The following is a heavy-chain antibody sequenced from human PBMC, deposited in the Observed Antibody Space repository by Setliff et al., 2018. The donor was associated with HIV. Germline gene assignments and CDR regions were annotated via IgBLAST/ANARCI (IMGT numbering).Heavy chain of an antibody. J-gene: IGHJ4*02. Sequence: GSLRLSCLVSGFTVSTYSLNWARQAPGKRPEYVAALSRGGDNTKYADSVKGRFTISRDTSKNTLYLQMSSLRPDDTAIYYCVKPYAGYYYGGSVNDDYWGQGTLVTVSS. V-gene: IGHV3-64D*09. CDR3: VKPYAGYYYGGSVNDDY. D-gene: IGHD3-22*01. CDR1: GFTVSTYS. CDR2: LSRGGDNT.